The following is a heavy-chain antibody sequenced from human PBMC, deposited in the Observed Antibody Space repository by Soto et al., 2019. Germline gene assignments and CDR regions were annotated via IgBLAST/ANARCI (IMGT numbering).Heavy chain of an antibody. J-gene: IGHJ6*02. Sequence: QLQESGSGLVKPSQTLSLTCAVSGGSISSGGYSWSWIRQPPGKGLEWIGYIYHSGSTYYNPPLKSRVTISLDRSKNQFSLKLSSVTAADTAVYYCARVPDVWGQGTTVTVSS. CDR2: IYHSGST. CDR1: GGSISSGGYS. V-gene: IGHV4-30-2*01. CDR3: ARVPDV.